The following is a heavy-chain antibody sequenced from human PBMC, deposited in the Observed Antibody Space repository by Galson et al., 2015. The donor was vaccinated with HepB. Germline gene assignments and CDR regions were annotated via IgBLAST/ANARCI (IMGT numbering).Heavy chain of an antibody. CDR1: GFTFSSYV. V-gene: IGHV3-74*01. CDR2: INSDGSST. D-gene: IGHD4-17*01. Sequence: SLRLSCAASGFTFSSYVMRWVRQAPGKGLVWVSRINSDGSSTSYADSVKGRFTISRDNAKNTLFLQMNSLRAEDTAVYYCHTTTVTTGYYAMDVWGQGTTVTVSS. J-gene: IGHJ6*02. CDR3: HTTTVTTGYYAMDV.